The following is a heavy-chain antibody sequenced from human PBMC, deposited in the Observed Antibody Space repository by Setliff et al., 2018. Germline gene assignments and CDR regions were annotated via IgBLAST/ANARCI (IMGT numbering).Heavy chain of an antibody. D-gene: IGHD6-25*01. CDR1: GFTFSSYW. Sequence: PGGSLRLSCAASGFTFSSYWMSWVRQAPGKGLEWVSNIKQDGSEKHYVDSVKGRFTISRDNAKNSLYLQLNSLRAEDTAVYYCARGNSGGDYWGQGTLVTVSS. J-gene: IGHJ4*02. V-gene: IGHV3-7*01. CDR3: ARGNSGGDY. CDR2: IKQDGSEK.